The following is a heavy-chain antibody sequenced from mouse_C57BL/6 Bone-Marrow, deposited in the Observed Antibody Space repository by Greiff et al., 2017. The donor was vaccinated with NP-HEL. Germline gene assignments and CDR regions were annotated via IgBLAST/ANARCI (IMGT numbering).Heavy chain of an antibody. J-gene: IGHJ3*01. V-gene: IGHV5-12*01. Sequence: EVKVEESGGGLVQPGGSLKLSCAASGFTFSDYYMYWVRQTPEKRLEWVAYISNGGGSTYYPDTVKGRFTISRDNAKNTLYLQMSRLKSEDTAMYYCARHDYGPFAYWGQGTLVTVSA. CDR3: ARHDYGPFAY. CDR2: ISNGGGST. D-gene: IGHD1-1*02. CDR1: GFTFSDYY.